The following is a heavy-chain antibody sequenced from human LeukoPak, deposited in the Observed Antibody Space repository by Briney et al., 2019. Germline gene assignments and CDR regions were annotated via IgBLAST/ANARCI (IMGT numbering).Heavy chain of an antibody. CDR3: AKEYSSSWPYWYFDL. V-gene: IGHV3-23*01. D-gene: IGHD6-13*01. CDR2: ISTSGRAT. J-gene: IGHJ2*01. CDR1: GFAFSTYA. Sequence: GGSLRLSCAASGFAFSTYAMTWVRQAPEKGLQWVSTISTSGRATYYADSVKGRFTISRDNSKNTLYLQMNSLRAEDTAVYYCAKEYSSSWPYWYFDLWGRGTLVTVSS.